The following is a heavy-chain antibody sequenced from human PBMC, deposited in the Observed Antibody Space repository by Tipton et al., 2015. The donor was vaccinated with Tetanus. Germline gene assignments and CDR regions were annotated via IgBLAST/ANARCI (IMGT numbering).Heavy chain of an antibody. D-gene: IGHD1-26*01. J-gene: IGHJ4*02. V-gene: IGHV3-23*01. CDR3: AKDKRIVGATWSCFDY. CDR2: ISGGGGST. CDR1: GFTFSSYA. Sequence: GSLRLSCAASGFTFSSYAMGWVRQAPGKGLEWVSGISGGGGSTYYADSVKGRFTISRDNPKNTLYLQMNSLRAEDTAVYYCAKDKRIVGATWSCFDYWGQGTLVTVSS.